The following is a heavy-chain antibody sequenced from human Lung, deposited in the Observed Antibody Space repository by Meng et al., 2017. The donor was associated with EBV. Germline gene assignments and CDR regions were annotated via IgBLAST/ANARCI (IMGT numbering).Heavy chain of an antibody. CDR3: ARGRGNQPLFDF. CDR2: LIPVLNKA. D-gene: IGHD2/OR15-2a*01. V-gene: IGHV1-69*16. CDR1: GGSFSTYT. Sequence: QVQLVQSGAGVKKPGSSVKVACKTSGGSFSTYTFSWVRQAPGQGLEWMGGLIPVLNKAKSAPRFQDRVTFTADETTTTAYMELSSLTFEDTAVYFCARGRGNQPLFDFWGQGTLVTVSS. J-gene: IGHJ4*02.